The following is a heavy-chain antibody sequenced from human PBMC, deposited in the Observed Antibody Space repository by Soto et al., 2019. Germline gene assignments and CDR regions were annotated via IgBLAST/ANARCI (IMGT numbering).Heavy chain of an antibody. CDR1: GYSFSNRY. CDR2: IIPTGGIA. CDR3: ARDLAYCGGDCYSP. Sequence: SVKVSCKASGYSFSNRYVVWVRQAPGQGLEWMGVIIPTGGIATYAQKFQDRVTITADKSTSTAYMELSSLRSEDTAVYYCARDLAYCGGDCYSPWGQGTLVTVSS. V-gene: IGHV1-69*10. J-gene: IGHJ5*02. D-gene: IGHD2-21*02.